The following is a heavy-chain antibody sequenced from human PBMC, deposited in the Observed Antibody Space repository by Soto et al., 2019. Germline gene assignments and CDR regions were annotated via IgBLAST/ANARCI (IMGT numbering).Heavy chain of an antibody. CDR3: AKDVPVSGNFGRFDY. V-gene: IGHV3-23*01. D-gene: IGHD2-21*02. CDR1: GFTFSSSA. CDR2: ISGSGGST. J-gene: IGHJ4*02. Sequence: EVQLLESGGGLVQPGGSLRLSCAASGFTFSSSAMSWVRQAPGKGLEWVSGISGSGGSTYYADSVKGRFTISRDNSKNTLYLQMNSLRAEDTAVYYCAKDVPVSGNFGRFDYWGQGTLVTVSS.